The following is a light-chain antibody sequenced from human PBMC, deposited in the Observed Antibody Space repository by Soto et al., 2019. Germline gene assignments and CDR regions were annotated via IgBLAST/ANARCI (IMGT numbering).Light chain of an antibody. Sequence: QSVLTQPPSASGSPGQSVTISCTGTSSDIGGYDYVSWYQQHPGKVPKLMIYEVSNRPSGVSNRFSGSKSGNTASLTISGLQAEDEADYYCSSYTSSSTYVFGTGTKVTVL. V-gene: IGLV2-14*01. CDR1: SSDIGGYDY. CDR2: EVS. CDR3: SSYTSSSTYV. J-gene: IGLJ1*01.